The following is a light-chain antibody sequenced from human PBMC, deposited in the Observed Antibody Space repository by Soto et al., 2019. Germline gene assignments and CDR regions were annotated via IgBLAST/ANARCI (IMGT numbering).Light chain of an antibody. Sequence: EIVLTQSPGTLSLSPGERATLSCRASQSVSNNYLAWYQQKPGQAPRLLIYDAANRATGIPARFSGSGSETDFTLTISRLEPEDFAVYYCQQFSSYPLTFGGGTKVDIK. J-gene: IGKJ4*01. CDR2: DAA. CDR3: QQFSSYPLT. CDR1: QSVSNNY. V-gene: IGKV3-20*01.